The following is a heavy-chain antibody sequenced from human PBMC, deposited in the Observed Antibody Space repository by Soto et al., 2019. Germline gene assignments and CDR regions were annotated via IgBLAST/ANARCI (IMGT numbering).Heavy chain of an antibody. D-gene: IGHD3-10*01. CDR1: GGSFSGYY. CDR3: ARVGPYYYGSGSPFDY. Sequence: QVQLQQWGAGLLKPSETLSLTCAVYGGSFSGYYWSWIRQPPGKGLEWIGEINHSGSTNYNPSPKSRVTISVDTSKNQFSLKLSSVTAADTAVYYCARVGPYYYGSGSPFDYWGQGTLVTVSS. J-gene: IGHJ4*02. CDR2: INHSGST. V-gene: IGHV4-34*01.